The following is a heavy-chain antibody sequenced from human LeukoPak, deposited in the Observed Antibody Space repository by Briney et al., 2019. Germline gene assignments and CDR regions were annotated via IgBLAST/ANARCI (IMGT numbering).Heavy chain of an antibody. CDR1: GFSVSSNY. D-gene: IGHD3-10*01. CDR3: AKGCITMVRGALTPLDY. J-gene: IGHJ4*02. V-gene: IGHV3-53*05. CDR2: IYSGGTT. Sequence: GGSLRLSCAASGFSVSSNYMNWVRQAPGKGLEWVSIIYSGGTTYYADSVKGRFTISRDNSKNTLYLQMNSLRAEDTAVYYCAKGCITMVRGALTPLDYWGQGTLVTVSS.